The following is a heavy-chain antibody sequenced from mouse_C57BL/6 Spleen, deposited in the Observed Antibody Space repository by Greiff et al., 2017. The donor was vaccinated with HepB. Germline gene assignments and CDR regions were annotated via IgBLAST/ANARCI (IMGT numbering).Heavy chain of an antibody. D-gene: IGHD1-1*01. V-gene: IGHV1-76*01. Sequence: VKLMESGAELVRSGASVKLSCKASGYTFTDYYINWVKQRPGQGLEWIARIYPGSGNTYYNEKFKGKATLTAEKSSSTAYMQLSSLTSEDSAVYFCARSDYGSSPAWFAYWGQGTLVTVSA. CDR2: IYPGSGNT. CDR3: ARSDYGSSPAWFAY. J-gene: IGHJ3*01. CDR1: GYTFTDYY.